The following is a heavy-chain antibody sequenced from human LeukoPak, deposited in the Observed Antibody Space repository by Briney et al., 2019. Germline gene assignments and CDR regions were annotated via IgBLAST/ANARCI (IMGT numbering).Heavy chain of an antibody. CDR1: GFTFSDYY. D-gene: IGHD3-16*01. V-gene: IGHV3-11*04. CDR3: ARAGELRYMDV. Sequence: GGSLRLSCAASGFTFSDYYMSWIRQAPGKGLEWVSTVKGIGPTTYYADSLKGRFTISRDNAKNSLFLQMSSLRADDTAIYYCARAGELRYMDVWGKGTAVTVSS. CDR2: VKGIGPTT. J-gene: IGHJ6*03.